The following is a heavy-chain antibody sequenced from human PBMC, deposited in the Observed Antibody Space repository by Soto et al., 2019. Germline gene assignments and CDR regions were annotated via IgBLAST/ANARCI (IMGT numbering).Heavy chain of an antibody. CDR2: IIPIFGTS. CDR1: GGTFSSYA. J-gene: IGHJ5*02. D-gene: IGHD2-2*01. Sequence: QVQLVQSGAAVKKPGSSVKVSCKASGGTFSSYAISWVRQAPGQGLEWMGGIIPIFGTSNYAQKFQGRVTITSDEATSTAYIELSSLRYEDTDVYYCARHQFPRIGVRPPVVPAATNWFDPWGQGTLVTVSS. CDR3: ARHQFPRIGVRPPVVPAATNWFDP. V-gene: IGHV1-69*01.